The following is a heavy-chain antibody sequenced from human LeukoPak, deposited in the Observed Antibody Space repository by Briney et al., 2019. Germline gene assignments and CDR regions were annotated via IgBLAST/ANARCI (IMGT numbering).Heavy chain of an antibody. CDR1: GESFSGYY. J-gene: IGHJ5*02. V-gene: IGHV4-34*01. CDR3: AREATITSLSWFDP. D-gene: IGHD3-10*01. CDR2: INHNGTT. Sequence: SETLSLTCAVYGESFSGYYWSWIRQPPGTGLEWIGEINHNGTTQHNPSLTSRVTISVDTSKNQFSLKLSSVTAADTAVYYCAREATITSLSWFDPWGQGTLVTVSS.